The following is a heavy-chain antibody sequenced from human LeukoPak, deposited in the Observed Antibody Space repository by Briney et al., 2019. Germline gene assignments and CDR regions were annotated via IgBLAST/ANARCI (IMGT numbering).Heavy chain of an antibody. CDR3: AIGTGDAFDI. CDR1: GGSISSYY. D-gene: IGHD1-14*01. V-gene: IGHV4-59*01. Sequence: PSETLSLTCTVSGGSISSYYWSWIRQPPGKGLEWIGYVYYSGSTNYNPSLKSRVTISVDTSKNQFSLKLSSVTAADTAVYYCAIGTGDAFDIWGQGTMVTVSS. J-gene: IGHJ3*02. CDR2: VYYSGST.